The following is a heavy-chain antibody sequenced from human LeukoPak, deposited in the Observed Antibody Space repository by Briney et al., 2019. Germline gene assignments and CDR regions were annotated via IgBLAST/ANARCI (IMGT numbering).Heavy chain of an antibody. D-gene: IGHD4/OR15-4a*01. CDR3: ARGRVGLSWFDP. J-gene: IGHJ5*02. Sequence: SVKVSCKASGGTFSSYAISWVRQAPGQGLEWMGGIIPIFGTVNYAQKFQGRVTITTDESTSTAYMELSSLRSEDTAVYYCARGRVGLSWFDPWGQGTLVTVSS. V-gene: IGHV1-69*05. CDR1: GGTFSSYA. CDR2: IIPIFGTV.